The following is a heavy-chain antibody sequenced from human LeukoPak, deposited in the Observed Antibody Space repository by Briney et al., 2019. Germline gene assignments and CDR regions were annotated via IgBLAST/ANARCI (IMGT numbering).Heavy chain of an antibody. Sequence: PPETLSLTCTVSGYSISSGYYWGWIRQPPGKELQWSGSISHSRSTSYNPSPMSRVTTSIDKSKNQFSLKLTSVTAADTAVYYCARVWHLVPVRSDIPDDYWGQGTLVTVSS. CDR2: ISHSRST. CDR3: ARVWHLVPVRSDIPDDY. D-gene: IGHD2-2*02. J-gene: IGHJ4*02. CDR1: GYSISSGYY. V-gene: IGHV4-38-2*02.